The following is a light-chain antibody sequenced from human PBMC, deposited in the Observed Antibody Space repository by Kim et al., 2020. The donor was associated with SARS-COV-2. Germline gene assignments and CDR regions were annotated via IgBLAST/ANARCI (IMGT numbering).Light chain of an antibody. V-gene: IGLV3-1*01. CDR2: QDN. Sequence: SPGPPASITCSGDKLGDTYACWYQQKPGQSPVLVIYQDNKRPSGIPERFSGSNSGNTATLTISGTQAMDEADYYCQAWDSSTYVFGTGTKVTVL. CDR3: QAWDSSTYV. J-gene: IGLJ1*01. CDR1: KLGDTY.